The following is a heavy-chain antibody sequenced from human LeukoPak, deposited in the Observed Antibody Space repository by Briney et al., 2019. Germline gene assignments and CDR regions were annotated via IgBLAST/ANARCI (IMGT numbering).Heavy chain of an antibody. CDR1: GFTFSISN. D-gene: IGHD3-3*01. Sequence: GGSLRLSCAASGFTFSISNMNWVRQAPGKGLEWVSSISSSSSYIYYADSVKGRFTISRDNAKNSLYLQMNSLRAEDTAVYYCAKTLTYYDFWSGYYTGILFDYWGQGTLVTVSS. J-gene: IGHJ4*02. CDR3: AKTLTYYDFWSGYYTGILFDY. CDR2: ISSSSSYI. V-gene: IGHV3-21*01.